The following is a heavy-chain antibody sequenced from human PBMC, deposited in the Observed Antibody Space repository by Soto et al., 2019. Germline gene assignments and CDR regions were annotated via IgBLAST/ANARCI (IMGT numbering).Heavy chain of an antibody. Sequence: PSETLSLTCVVSGGSISSDYWSWIRQPPGKGLEWIGYIYYSGSSNYNPSLKSRVSISVDTSKNQFSLKLTSVTAADTAVYYCARVVDTAMAFDYWGQGTLVTVSS. CDR3: ARVVDTAMAFDY. D-gene: IGHD5-18*01. V-gene: IGHV4-59*01. CDR1: GGSISSDY. CDR2: IYYSGSS. J-gene: IGHJ4*02.